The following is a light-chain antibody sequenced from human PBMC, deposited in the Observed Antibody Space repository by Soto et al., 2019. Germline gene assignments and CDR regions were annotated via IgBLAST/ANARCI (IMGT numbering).Light chain of an antibody. CDR1: QSVSSSY. Sequence: EIVLTQFPGTLSLSPGERATLSCRASQSVSSSYLAWYQQKPGQAPRLLIFGASSRATGISDRFSGSGSGTDFTLTIRRLEPEDFAVYYCQQYGNSPQTFGQGTKVDIK. J-gene: IGKJ1*01. V-gene: IGKV3-20*01. CDR2: GAS. CDR3: QQYGNSPQT.